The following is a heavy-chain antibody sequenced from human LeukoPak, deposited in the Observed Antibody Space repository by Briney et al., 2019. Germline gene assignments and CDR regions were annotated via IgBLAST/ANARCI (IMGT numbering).Heavy chain of an antibody. CDR3: AKDLSGRKGPFDY. V-gene: IGHV3-30*18. CDR1: GFTFSSYG. D-gene: IGHD3-10*01. Sequence: GRSLRLSCAASGFTFSSYGMHWVRQAPGKGLEWVAVISSDGSNAYSADSVKGRFTMSRDNSKNTQFVQMNSLRAEDTAVYYCAKDLSGRKGPFDYWGQGTLVTVSS. J-gene: IGHJ4*02. CDR2: ISSDGSNA.